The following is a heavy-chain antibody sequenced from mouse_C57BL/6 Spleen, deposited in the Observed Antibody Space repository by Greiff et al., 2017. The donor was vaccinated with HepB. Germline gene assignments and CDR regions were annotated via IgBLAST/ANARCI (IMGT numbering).Heavy chain of an antibody. CDR1: GYTFTSYG. CDR3: ARGGSTMVYFDY. CDR2: IYPRSGNT. V-gene: IGHV1-81*01. Sequence: VQLQQSGAELARPGASVKLSCKASGYTFTSYGISWVKQRTGQGLEWIGEIYPRSGNTYYNEKFKGKATLTADKSSSTAYMELRSLTSEDSAVYFCARGGSTMVYFDYWGQGTTLTVSS. D-gene: IGHD2-1*01. J-gene: IGHJ2*01.